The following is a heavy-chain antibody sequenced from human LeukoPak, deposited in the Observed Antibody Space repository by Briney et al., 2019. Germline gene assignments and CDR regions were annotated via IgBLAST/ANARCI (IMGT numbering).Heavy chain of an antibody. CDR3: AKGLSWYYDFWSGYSHFDY. Sequence: PGGSLRLPCAASGFTFSSYGMHWVRQAPGKGLEWVAFIRYDGSNKYYADSVKGRFTISRDNSKNTLYLQMNSLRAEDTAVYYCAKGLSWYYDFWSGYSHFDYWGQGTLVTVSS. CDR2: IRYDGSNK. V-gene: IGHV3-30*02. J-gene: IGHJ4*02. CDR1: GFTFSSYG. D-gene: IGHD3-3*01.